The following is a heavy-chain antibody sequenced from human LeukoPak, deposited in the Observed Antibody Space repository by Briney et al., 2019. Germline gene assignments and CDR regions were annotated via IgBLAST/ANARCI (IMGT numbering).Heavy chain of an antibody. CDR2: IKQDGGER. CDR1: GFTFSSYW. CDR3: ARGGAKRWLQFEKFDY. V-gene: IGHV3-7*03. Sequence: GGSLRLSCAASGFTFSSYWMTWVRQAPGKGLEWVANIKQDGGERYYVDSVKGRFTISRDNAKKSLFLQMNSLRAEDTAVYYCARGGAKRWLQFEKFDYWGQGTLVTVSS. D-gene: IGHD5-24*01. J-gene: IGHJ4*02.